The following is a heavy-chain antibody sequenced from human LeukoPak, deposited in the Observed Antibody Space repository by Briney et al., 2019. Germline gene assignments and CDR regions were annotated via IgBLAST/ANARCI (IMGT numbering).Heavy chain of an antibody. V-gene: IGHV1-18*01. D-gene: IGHD1-1*01. Sequence: ASVKVSCKASGYTFTSYGISWVRQAPGQGLEWMGWISAYNGNTNYAQKLQGRVTMTTDTSTSTAYMELRSLRPDDTAVYYCARDKIGTALRHYYYGMDVWGQGTTVTVSS. J-gene: IGHJ6*02. CDR1: GYTFTSYG. CDR2: ISAYNGNT. CDR3: ARDKIGTALRHYYYGMDV.